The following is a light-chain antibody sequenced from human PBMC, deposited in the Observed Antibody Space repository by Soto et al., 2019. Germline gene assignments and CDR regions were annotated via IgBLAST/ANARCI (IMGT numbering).Light chain of an antibody. V-gene: IGKV4-1*01. CDR3: QQSYSTPRT. J-gene: IGKJ1*01. Sequence: DIVMTQSPNSLAVSLGERATINCKSSQSLLYSSNNKNYFGWYQQKPGKAPKLLIYAASSLQGGVPARFSGSGTGTDFTLTISSLQPEDFATYYCQQSYSTPRTFGQGTKVEIK. CDR1: QSLLYSSNNKNY. CDR2: AAS.